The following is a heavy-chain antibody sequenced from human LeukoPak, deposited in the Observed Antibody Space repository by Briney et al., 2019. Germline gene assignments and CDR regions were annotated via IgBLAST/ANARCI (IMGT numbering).Heavy chain of an antibody. CDR3: AAVPGIIIAGYFAS. Sequence: GGSLRLSCVASGFTFTSSAMTWVRQAPGKGLEWVSVVGSTGGTTYYADSVKGRFTISRGNAKNTMILQMNNLRVEDTAVYYCAAVPGIIIAGYFASWGRGTLVVVSA. CDR2: VGSTGGTT. J-gene: IGHJ4*02. CDR1: GFTFTSSA. D-gene: IGHD3-10*02. V-gene: IGHV3-23*01.